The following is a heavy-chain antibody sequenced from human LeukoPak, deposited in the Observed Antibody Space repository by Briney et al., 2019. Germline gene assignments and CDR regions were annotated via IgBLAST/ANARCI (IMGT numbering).Heavy chain of an antibody. Sequence: SETLSLTCTVSGGSTGSAGYYWSWIRQHPGKGPEWIAYINYSGNTYHNPSLKSRVTISVDTSRNQFSLKLNSVTAADTAIYYCASMSGYYSKFDYWGQGTLVTVSS. CDR1: GGSTGSAGYY. CDR2: INYSGNT. D-gene: IGHD3-22*01. V-gene: IGHV4-31*03. CDR3: ASMSGYYSKFDY. J-gene: IGHJ4*02.